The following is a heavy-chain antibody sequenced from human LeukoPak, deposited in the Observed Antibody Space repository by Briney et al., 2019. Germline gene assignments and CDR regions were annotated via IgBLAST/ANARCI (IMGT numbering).Heavy chain of an antibody. CDR3: AHTLVADGFFDY. V-gene: IGHV2-5*01. J-gene: IGHJ4*02. Sequence: SGPTLVKPTQTLTLTCTFSGFSLSTSGVGVGWIRQPPGKALERLALIYWNDDKRYSPSLKSRLTITKDTSKNQVVLTMTNMDPVDTATYYCAHTLVADGFFDYWGQGTLVTVSS. CDR1: GFSLSTSGVG. D-gene: IGHD6-13*01. CDR2: IYWNDDK.